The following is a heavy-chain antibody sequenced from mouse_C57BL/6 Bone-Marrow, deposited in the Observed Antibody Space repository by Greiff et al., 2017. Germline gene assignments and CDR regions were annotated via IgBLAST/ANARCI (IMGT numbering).Heavy chain of an antibody. J-gene: IGHJ1*01. CDR3: ARDYGSSYWYFDV. D-gene: IGHD1-1*01. CDR2: IYPRVGST. Sequence: QVQLQQSGPELVKPGASVKLSCKASGYTFTSYDINWVKQRPGQGLEWIGWIYPRVGSTKYNEQFKGQATLTVDTSSSTAYMELHSLTSEDSAVYSCARDYGSSYWYFDVWGAGATVTVSS. CDR1: GYTFTSYD. V-gene: IGHV1-85*01.